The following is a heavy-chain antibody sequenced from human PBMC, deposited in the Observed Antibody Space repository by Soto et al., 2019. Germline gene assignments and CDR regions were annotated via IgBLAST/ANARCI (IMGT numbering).Heavy chain of an antibody. CDR1: GFSLSTSGMG. D-gene: IGHD2-15*01. CDR2: IYWDDDK. V-gene: IGHV2-5*02. J-gene: IGHJ4*02. CDR3: AHRLGYCSGGSCYNY. Sequence: QITLKESGPTLVKPTQTLTLTCTFSGFSLSTSGMGVGWIRQPPGKALEWLAVIYWDDDKRYSPSLKSRLTITKDTSKNQVVRTMTNMDLVDTATYYCAHRLGYCSGGSCYNYWGQGTLVTVSS.